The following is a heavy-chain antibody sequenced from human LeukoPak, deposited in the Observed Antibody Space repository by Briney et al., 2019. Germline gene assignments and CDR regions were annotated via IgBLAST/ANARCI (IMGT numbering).Heavy chain of an antibody. V-gene: IGHV3-30*18. CDR2: ISYDGSNK. D-gene: IGHD1-26*01. CDR1: GFTFSSYG. CDR3: AKGVVGATEYYFDY. Sequence: PGGSLRLSCAASGFTFSSYGMHWVRQAPGKGLEWVAVISYDGSNKYYADSVKGRFTISRDNSKNTLYLQMNSLRAEDTAVYYCAKGVVGATEYYFDYWGQGTLVTVSS. J-gene: IGHJ4*02.